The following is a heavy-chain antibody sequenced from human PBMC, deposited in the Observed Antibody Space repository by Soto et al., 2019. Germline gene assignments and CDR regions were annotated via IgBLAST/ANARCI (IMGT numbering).Heavy chain of an antibody. V-gene: IGHV2-5*02. CDR1: GFSLSTNGVA. Sequence: QITLKESGPTLVKPEQTLTLTCTFSGFSLSTNGVAVGWIRQPPGKAPEWLALIYWDDEKRYSPSMKSRITITKDTSKNQVVLTVTNVDPVDTATYYCAHSHDYYTQVDYWGQGTLVTVSS. D-gene: IGHD1-26*01. CDR2: IYWDDEK. CDR3: AHSHDYYTQVDY. J-gene: IGHJ4*02.